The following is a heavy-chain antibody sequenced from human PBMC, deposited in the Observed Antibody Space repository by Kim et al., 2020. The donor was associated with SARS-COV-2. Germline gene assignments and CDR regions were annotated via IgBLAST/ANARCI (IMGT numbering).Heavy chain of an antibody. D-gene: IGHD3-10*01. Sequence: RFTISRDNAKNSLYLQMNSLRAEDTALYYCAKDMVKYYYGSGSLPLGMDVWGQGTTVTVSS. J-gene: IGHJ6*02. CDR3: AKDMVKYYYGSGSLPLGMDV. V-gene: IGHV3-9*01.